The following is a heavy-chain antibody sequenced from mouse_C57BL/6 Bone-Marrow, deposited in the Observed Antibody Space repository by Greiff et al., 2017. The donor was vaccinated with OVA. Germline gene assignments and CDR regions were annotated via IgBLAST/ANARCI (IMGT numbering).Heavy chain of an antibody. CDR3: ARWYYGSSYKDY. Sequence: QVQLQQSGAELARPGASVKLSCKASGYTFTSYGISWVKQRTGQGLEWIGEIYPRSGNTYYNEKFKGKATLTADKSSSTAYMELRSLTSEDSAVYFCARWYYGSSYKDYWGQGTTLTVSS. J-gene: IGHJ2*01. D-gene: IGHD1-1*01. CDR1: GYTFTSYG. V-gene: IGHV1-81*01. CDR2: IYPRSGNT.